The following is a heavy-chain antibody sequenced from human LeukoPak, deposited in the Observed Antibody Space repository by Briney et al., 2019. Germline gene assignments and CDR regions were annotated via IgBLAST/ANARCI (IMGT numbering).Heavy chain of an antibody. CDR1: GFTFNSYA. CDR2: LWYDGSNK. D-gene: IGHD3-22*01. Sequence: GGSLRLSCAASGFTFNSYAMHWVRQAPGKGLEWVAFLWYDGSNKYYADSVKGRFTASRDNSKNTVYLQMNSLRAEDTAVYYCARDERDYYYSGAFFGAIDFWGQGTLVTVSS. V-gene: IGHV3-33*01. J-gene: IGHJ4*02. CDR3: ARDERDYYYSGAFFGAIDF.